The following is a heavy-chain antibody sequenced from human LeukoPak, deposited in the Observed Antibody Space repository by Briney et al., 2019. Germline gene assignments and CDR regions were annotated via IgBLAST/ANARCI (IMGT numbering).Heavy chain of an antibody. CDR1: GFTFSSYA. V-gene: IGHV3-64*01. D-gene: IGHD6-13*01. J-gene: IGHJ4*02. CDR3: ARRFFAKQQLVPGY. CDR2: ISSNGGST. Sequence: GGSLRLSCAASGFTFSSYAMHWVRQAPGKGLEYVSAISSNGGSTYYANSVKGRFTISRDNSKNTLYLQMGSLRAEDMAVYYCARRFFAKQQLVPGYWGQGTLVTVSS.